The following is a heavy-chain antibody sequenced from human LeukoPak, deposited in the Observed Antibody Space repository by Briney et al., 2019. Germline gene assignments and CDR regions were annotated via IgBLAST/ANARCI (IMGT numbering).Heavy chain of an antibody. J-gene: IGHJ6*02. V-gene: IGHV4-59*12. Sequence: SETLSLTCTVSGGSISTYYWTWIRQPPGKGLEWIGYIYHSGSTNYNPSLKSRVTISVDTSKNQFSLKLSSVTAADTAVYYCARGFKRLRQHMDVWGQGTTVTVSS. CDR2: IYHSGST. CDR3: ARGFKRLRQHMDV. D-gene: IGHD6-25*01. CDR1: GGSISTYY.